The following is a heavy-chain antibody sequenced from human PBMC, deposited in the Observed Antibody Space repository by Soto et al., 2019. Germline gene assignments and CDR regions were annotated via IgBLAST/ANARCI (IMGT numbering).Heavy chain of an antibody. CDR1: GGSFSAYY. Sequence: PSETLSLTGGVYGGSFSAYYWSWIRQPPGKGMEWIGEINHSGRTKYNPSLKSRVTILVQPSTNQFSPNLSTVTAAGTAVYYCASTKGGYPQSYWGKGTMVSVSS. CDR3: ASTKGGYPQSY. CDR2: INHSGRT. D-gene: IGHD2-8*01. J-gene: IGHJ4*02. V-gene: IGHV4-34*01.